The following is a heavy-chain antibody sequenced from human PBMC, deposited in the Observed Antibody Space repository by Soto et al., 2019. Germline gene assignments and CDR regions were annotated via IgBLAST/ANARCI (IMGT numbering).Heavy chain of an antibody. CDR1: GYTFASYA. J-gene: IGHJ4*02. CDR2: ISAYNGNT. CDR3: ARDPTPPDY. V-gene: IGHV1-18*01. Sequence: QVQLVQSGAEVKKPGASVKVSCKASGYTFASYAISWMRQAPGQGLEWMGWISAYNGNTNYAQKLQGRDTMTTATYTRTAYMELRSMRSDDTAVYYWARDPTPPDYWGQGTLVTVSS.